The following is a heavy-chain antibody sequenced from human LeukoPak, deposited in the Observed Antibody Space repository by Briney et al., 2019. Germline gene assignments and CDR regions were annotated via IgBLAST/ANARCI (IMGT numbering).Heavy chain of an antibody. D-gene: IGHD3-9*01. J-gene: IGHJ4*02. CDR2: ITIDLSII. V-gene: IGHV3-48*01. CDR3: VRDKDWAFDY. CDR1: GFSLSTYS. Sequence: GGSLSLSCAVSGFSLSTYSMNCVRQAPGKGLEWISHITIDLSIIDYADSVKGRFTISRDKAKNSLYLQMNSLRAEDTAVYYCVRDKDWAFDYWGQGTLIAVSS.